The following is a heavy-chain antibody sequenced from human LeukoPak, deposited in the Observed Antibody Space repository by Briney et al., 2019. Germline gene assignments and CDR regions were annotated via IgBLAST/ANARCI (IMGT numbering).Heavy chain of an antibody. CDR1: GSTFSSYE. J-gene: IGHJ6*04. CDR3: AELGITIIGGV. CDR2: IISIGSTI. D-gene: IGHD3-10*02. V-gene: IGHV3-48*03. Sequence: PEGSLRLSCAASGSTFSSYEMNWVRQAPGKGLEWVSYIISIGSTIYYAASVKGRFTISRDNAKNSLYLQMNSLRAEDTAVYYCAELGITIIGGVWGKGTTVTISS.